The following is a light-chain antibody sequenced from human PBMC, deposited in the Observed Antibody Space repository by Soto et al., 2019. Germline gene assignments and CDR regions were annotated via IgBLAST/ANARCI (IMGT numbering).Light chain of an antibody. V-gene: IGKV3-15*01. Sequence: EIVMTQSPATLSVSPGERATLSCRASQSVSSNLAWYQQKPGQAPRLLIYGASTRATGIPARFNGSGSGTEFTLTNRRLQSEDFAIFFCQQENNLPLTFGGGTKVEIK. CDR2: GAS. CDR3: QQENNLPLT. J-gene: IGKJ4*01. CDR1: QSVSSN.